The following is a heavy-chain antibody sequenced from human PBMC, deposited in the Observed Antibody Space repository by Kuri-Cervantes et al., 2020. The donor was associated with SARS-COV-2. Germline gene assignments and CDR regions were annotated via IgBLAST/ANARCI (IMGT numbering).Heavy chain of an antibody. Sequence: GSLRLSCTVSGGSISSLSYYWGWIRQPPGKGLEWIGSIYYSGSTYYNPSHKSRVTISVDTSKNQFSLKLSSVTAADTAVYYCARDPGIAAAGFQFNWYFDLWGRGTLVTVSS. CDR3: ARDPGIAAAGFQFNWYFDL. CDR2: IYYSGST. J-gene: IGHJ2*01. D-gene: IGHD6-13*01. V-gene: IGHV4-39*07. CDR1: GGSISSLSYY.